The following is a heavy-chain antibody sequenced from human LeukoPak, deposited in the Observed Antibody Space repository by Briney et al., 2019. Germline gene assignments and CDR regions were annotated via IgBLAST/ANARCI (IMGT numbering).Heavy chain of an antibody. CDR1: GYTFTGYY. D-gene: IGHD2-15*01. Sequence: ASVKVSCKASGYTFTGYYMQWVRQAPGRGLEWMGWINPNSGGTNYAQKFQGRITMTRDTSISTVYMELSRLTSDDTAVYYCARGRHCSGGSCYLDYWGQGTLVTVS. V-gene: IGHV1-2*02. CDR2: INPNSGGT. CDR3: ARGRHCSGGSCYLDY. J-gene: IGHJ4*02.